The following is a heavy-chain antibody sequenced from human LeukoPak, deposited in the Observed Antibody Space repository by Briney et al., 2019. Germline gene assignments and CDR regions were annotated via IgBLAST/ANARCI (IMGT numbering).Heavy chain of an antibody. CDR1: GYTFTGYY. V-gene: IGHV1-2*02. J-gene: IGHJ5*02. CDR2: INPNSGGT. CDR3: ARASITIFGVVSWFDP. D-gene: IGHD3-3*01. Sequence: SVKVSCKASGYTFTGYYMHWVRQAPGQGLEWMGWINPNSGGTNYAQKFQGRVTMTRDTSISTAYMELSRLRSDDTAVYYCARASITIFGVVSWFDPWGQGTLVTVSS.